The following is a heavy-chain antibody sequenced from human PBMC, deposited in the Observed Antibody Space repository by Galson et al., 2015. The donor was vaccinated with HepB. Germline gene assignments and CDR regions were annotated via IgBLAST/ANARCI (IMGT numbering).Heavy chain of an antibody. D-gene: IGHD2-2*01. V-gene: IGHV3-30-3*01. CDR1: GFTFSSYA. Sequence: SLRLSCAASGFTFSSYAMHWVRQAPGKGLEWVAVILFDGSNKYYADSVKGRFTISRDNSKNTLYLQMTSLRAEDTAVYYCARDGLYCSSTSCYPLYYFDYWGQGTLVTVSS. J-gene: IGHJ4*02. CDR3: ARDGLYCSSTSCYPLYYFDY. CDR2: ILFDGSNK.